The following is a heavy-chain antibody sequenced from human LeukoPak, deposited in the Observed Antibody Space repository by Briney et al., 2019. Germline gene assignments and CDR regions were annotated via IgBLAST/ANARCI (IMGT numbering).Heavy chain of an antibody. J-gene: IGHJ4*02. Sequence: ASVKVSCKASGYTFTSYYMHWVRQAPGQGLEWMGIINPSGGGTSYAQKFQGRVTMTRDTSTSTVYMELSSLRSEDTAVYYCARVGMIVDFGYWGQGTLVTVSS. CDR3: ARVGMIVDFGY. D-gene: IGHD3-22*01. CDR2: INPSGGGT. CDR1: GYTFTSYY. V-gene: IGHV1-46*01.